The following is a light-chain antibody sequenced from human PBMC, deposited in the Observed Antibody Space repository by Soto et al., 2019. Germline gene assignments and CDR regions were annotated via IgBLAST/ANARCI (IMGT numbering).Light chain of an antibody. V-gene: IGKV3-20*01. CDR2: GAS. CDR1: QSVSSTY. Sequence: EIVWTQSPGTLSLSPGERATLSCRSSQSVSSTYLAWYQHKPGQAPRLLIYGASSRATGIPDRFSGSGSGTDFTLIISRLEPEDFAVYYCQQYGSSPSITFGQGTRLEIK. CDR3: QQYGSSPSIT. J-gene: IGKJ5*01.